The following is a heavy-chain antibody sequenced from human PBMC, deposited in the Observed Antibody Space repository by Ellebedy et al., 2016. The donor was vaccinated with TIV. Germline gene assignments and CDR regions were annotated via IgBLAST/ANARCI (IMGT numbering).Heavy chain of an antibody. V-gene: IGHV3-7*01. D-gene: IGHD1-1*01. CDR1: GFNFRSYW. CDR2: IKEDGSEK. CDR3: ARLDQASWFDP. Sequence: GESLKISCAASGFNFRSYWMSWVRQAPGKGLEWVANIKEDGSEKYYVDSVKGRFTISRDNAKNSLYLQMTSLRAEDTAVYYCARLDQASWFDPWGQGTLVTVSS. J-gene: IGHJ5*02.